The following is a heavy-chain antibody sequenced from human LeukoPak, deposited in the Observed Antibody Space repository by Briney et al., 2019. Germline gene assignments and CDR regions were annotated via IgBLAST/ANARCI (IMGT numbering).Heavy chain of an antibody. D-gene: IGHD3-16*01. V-gene: IGHV1-46*01. J-gene: IGHJ4*02. CDR3: ARDWAHGSFDL. CDR2: INPGIFTT. CDR1: GYPFTAFS. Sequence: ASVTVSCKSLGYPFTAFSLHWVRQAPGQGPGWMAIINPGIFTTTYAQKLQDRITVTSDTSTATVYMELRSLRLEDTAVYFCARDWAHGSFDLWGQGTLVTVSS.